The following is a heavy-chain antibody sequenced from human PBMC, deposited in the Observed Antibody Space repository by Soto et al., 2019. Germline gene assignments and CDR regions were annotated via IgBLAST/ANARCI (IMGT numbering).Heavy chain of an antibody. CDR2: IYYSGST. J-gene: IGHJ5*02. V-gene: IGHV4-31*03. Sequence: QVQLQESGPGLVKPSQTLSLTCTVSGGSISSGGYYWSWIRQHPGKGLEWIGYIYYSGSTYYNPSLKRRVTISVDPSKNQFSLKLSSVTAADTAVYYCAIWWFGELLVAPAGWFDPWGQGTLVTVSS. CDR3: AIWWFGELLVAPAGWFDP. CDR1: GGSISSGGYY. D-gene: IGHD3-10*01.